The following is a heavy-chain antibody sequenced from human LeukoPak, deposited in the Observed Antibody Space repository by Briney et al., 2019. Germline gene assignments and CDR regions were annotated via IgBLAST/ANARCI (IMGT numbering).Heavy chain of an antibody. J-gene: IGHJ4*02. D-gene: IGHD5-18*01. V-gene: IGHV1-2*06. CDR3: ARWDTAMVRFDY. CDR1: GYTFTGYY. Sequence: ASVKVSCKASGYTFTGYYMHWVRQAPGQGLEWMGRINPNSGGTNYAQKFQGRVTMTRDTSISTAYMELSRLRSDDTAVYYCARWDTAMVRFDYWGQGTLVTVSS. CDR2: INPNSGGT.